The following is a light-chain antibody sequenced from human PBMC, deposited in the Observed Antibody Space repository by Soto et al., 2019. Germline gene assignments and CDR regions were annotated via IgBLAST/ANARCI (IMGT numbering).Light chain of an antibody. CDR2: GAS. CDR3: QQFGSSLPIT. J-gene: IGKJ5*01. CDR1: QTITSNF. V-gene: IGKV3-20*01. Sequence: EIVLTQSPGTLSLSPGERATLSCRAIQTITSNFLAWYQLKPAQAPRLLIYGASSRATGIPDRFTGSGSGTDFTLTITRLEPEDFAVYYCQQFGSSLPITFGQGTRLEI.